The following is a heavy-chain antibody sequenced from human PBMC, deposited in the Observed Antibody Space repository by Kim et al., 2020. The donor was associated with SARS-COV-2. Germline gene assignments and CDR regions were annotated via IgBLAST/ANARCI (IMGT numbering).Heavy chain of an antibody. CDR2: ISSSSSYI. CDR3: ARGGKYNWNDEVDY. Sequence: GGSLRLSCAASGFTFSSYSMNWVRQAPGKGLEWVSSISSSSSYIYYADSVKGRFTISRDNAKNSLYLQMNSLRAEDTAVYYCARGGKYNWNDEVDYWGQGTLVTVSS. D-gene: IGHD1-1*01. J-gene: IGHJ4*02. V-gene: IGHV3-21*01. CDR1: GFTFSSYS.